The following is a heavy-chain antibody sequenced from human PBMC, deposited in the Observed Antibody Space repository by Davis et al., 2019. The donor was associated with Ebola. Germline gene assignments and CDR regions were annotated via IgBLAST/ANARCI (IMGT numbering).Heavy chain of an antibody. CDR1: VITFSSYA. CDR3: ARGLDYDFWSGPFDY. V-gene: IGHV3-23*01. J-gene: IGHJ4*02. CDR2: ISGSGGST. Sequence: GESLKISCTDSVITFSSYAMTWVRQAPGKGLEWVSAISGSGGSTYYADSVKGRFTISRDNAKNTLFLQMSSLRADDTAVYYCARGLDYDFWSGPFDYWGQGTLVTVSS. D-gene: IGHD3-3*01.